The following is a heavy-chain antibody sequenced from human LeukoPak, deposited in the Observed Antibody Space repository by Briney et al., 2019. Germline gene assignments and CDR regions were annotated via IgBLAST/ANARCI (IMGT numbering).Heavy chain of an antibody. V-gene: IGHV1-46*01. CDR2: INPSGGST. Sequence: GASVKVSCKASGYTFTNYYMNWVRQAPGQGLEWMGIINPSGGSTSYAQKFQGRVTVTRDTSTSTVYMELSSLRSEDTAMYYRAREGEIGYWGQGTLVTVSS. CDR3: AREGEIGY. CDR1: GYTFTNYY. D-gene: IGHD3-16*01. J-gene: IGHJ4*02.